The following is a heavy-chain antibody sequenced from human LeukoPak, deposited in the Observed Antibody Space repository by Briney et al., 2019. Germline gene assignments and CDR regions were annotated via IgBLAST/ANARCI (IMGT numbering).Heavy chain of an antibody. CDR1: GFTFTTYW. Sequence: GGSLRLSCAASGFTFTTYWMGWVRQAPGKGLEWVANIKQDGSEQYYVDSVKGRFTISRDNAKNSLYLQMNSLRAEDTAVYYCARAPGYRSFLDYWGQGTLVTVSS. CDR3: ARAPGYRSFLDY. D-gene: IGHD6-13*01. CDR2: IKQDGSEQ. V-gene: IGHV3-7*01. J-gene: IGHJ4*02.